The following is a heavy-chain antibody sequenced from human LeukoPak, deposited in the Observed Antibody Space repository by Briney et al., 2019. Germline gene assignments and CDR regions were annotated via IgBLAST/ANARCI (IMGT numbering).Heavy chain of an antibody. Sequence: GGSLRLSCAASGFTFSSYAMSWVRQAPGKGLEWVSAISGSGGSTYYADSVKGRFTISRDNSKNTLYLQMNSLRAEDTAVYYCAKDRNWAGGHLIVFDYWGQGTLVTVSS. CDR2: ISGSGGST. D-gene: IGHD3-16*01. V-gene: IGHV3-23*01. CDR1: GFTFSSYA. CDR3: AKDRNWAGGHLIVFDY. J-gene: IGHJ4*02.